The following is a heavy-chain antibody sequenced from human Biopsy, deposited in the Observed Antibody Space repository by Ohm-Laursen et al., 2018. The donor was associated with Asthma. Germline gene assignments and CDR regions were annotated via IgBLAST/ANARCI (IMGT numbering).Heavy chain of an antibody. CDR2: ISVYNGNT. V-gene: IGHV1-18*01. CDR3: ARALDYSPYYGIDV. Sequence: GPSESASYQPSGSSFNSAGVTCVRQAPGQGLVWMGWISVYNGNTKVAQKLQDRVTMITDTSTSTAYMELRSLRSDDTAVYFCARALDYSPYYGIDVWGQGTTVTVS. J-gene: IGHJ6*02. CDR1: GSSFNSAG. D-gene: IGHD3-10*01.